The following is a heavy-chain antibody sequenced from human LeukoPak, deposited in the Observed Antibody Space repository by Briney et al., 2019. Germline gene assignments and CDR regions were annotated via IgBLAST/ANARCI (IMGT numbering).Heavy chain of an antibody. CDR3: TRLERPAYYFDY. CDR1: GFTFSSYE. CDR2: INQDGSEK. J-gene: IGHJ4*02. D-gene: IGHD1-1*01. Sequence: GVSLRLSCAASGFTFSSYEMNWVRQAPEKGLEWVANINQDGSEKYYVDSVKGRFTISRDNAKNSLYLQMNSLRAEDTSVYYCTRLERPAYYFDYWGLGTLVTVSS. V-gene: IGHV3-7*01.